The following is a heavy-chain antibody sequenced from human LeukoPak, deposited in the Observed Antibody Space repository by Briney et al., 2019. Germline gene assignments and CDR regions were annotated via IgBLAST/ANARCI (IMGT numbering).Heavy chain of an antibody. CDR3: ARNRPDYYYYYMDV. CDR2: ISAYNGNT. V-gene: IGHV1-18*01. Sequence: GASVKVSCKASGYTFTSYGISWVRQAPGQGLEWMGWISAYNGNTNYAQKLQGRVTMTTDTSTSTACMELRSLRSDDTAVYYCARNRPDYYYYYMDVWGKGTTVTVSS. J-gene: IGHJ6*03. CDR1: GYTFTSYG. D-gene: IGHD1-14*01.